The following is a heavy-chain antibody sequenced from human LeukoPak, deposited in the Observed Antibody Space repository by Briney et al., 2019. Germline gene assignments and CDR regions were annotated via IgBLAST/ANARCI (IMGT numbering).Heavy chain of an antibody. J-gene: IGHJ4*02. CDR1: GGSISSSSYY. Sequence: SETLSLTCTVSGGSISSSSYYWGWIRQPPGKGLEWIGSIYYSGSTYYNPSLKSRVTISVDTSKNQFSLKLSSVTAADTAVYYCARLGYYDSSGYTFDYWGQGTLVTVSS. V-gene: IGHV4-39*01. D-gene: IGHD3-22*01. CDR2: IYYSGST. CDR3: ARLGYYDSSGYTFDY.